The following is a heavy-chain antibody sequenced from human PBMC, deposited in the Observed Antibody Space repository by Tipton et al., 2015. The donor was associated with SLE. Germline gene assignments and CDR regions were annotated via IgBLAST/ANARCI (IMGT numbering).Heavy chain of an antibody. J-gene: IGHJ5*02. CDR3: ARLHRGYGDLNWFDP. Sequence: LRLSCAVSGGSISYHYWTWISQPPGQTLEWIGFFYFTGRTLYNPSLESRVTISIDTSKNPVSLQLTSVTTADTVVYYCARLHRGYGDLNWFDPWGQGALVTVSS. CDR2: FYFTGRT. V-gene: IGHV4-59*11. D-gene: IGHD4-17*01. CDR1: GGSISYHY.